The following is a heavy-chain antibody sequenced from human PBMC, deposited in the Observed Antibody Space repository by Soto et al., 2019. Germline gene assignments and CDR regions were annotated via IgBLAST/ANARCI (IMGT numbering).Heavy chain of an antibody. J-gene: IGHJ6*02. CDR3: ARLRGSHFDMDV. V-gene: IGHV4-38-2*01. CDR2: VYPSGIT. CDR1: DFTSNYY. Sequence: SETQSLTYVVSDFTSNYYWGWMRQPPGKGLEWIGSVYPSGITYYNPSLKGRVAISIDRSNSQFSLRLNSVTGADTAMYYCARLRGSHFDMDVWGQGATVTVS.